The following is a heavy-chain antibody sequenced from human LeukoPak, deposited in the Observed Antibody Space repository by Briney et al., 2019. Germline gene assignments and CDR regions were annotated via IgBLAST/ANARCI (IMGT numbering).Heavy chain of an antibody. CDR3: AREGIYSSTYYYVFDY. CDR1: GFTFSSYG. V-gene: IGHV3-33*01. CDR2: IWYDGSNK. Sequence: PGGSPRLSCAASGFTFSSYGMHWVRQAPGKGLEWVALIWYDGSNKYYADSVRGRFTISRDNSKNTLYLQMNSLRAEDTAVYYCAREGIYSSTYYYVFDYGGLEPWSPSPQ. D-gene: IGHD3-22*01. J-gene: IGHJ4*01.